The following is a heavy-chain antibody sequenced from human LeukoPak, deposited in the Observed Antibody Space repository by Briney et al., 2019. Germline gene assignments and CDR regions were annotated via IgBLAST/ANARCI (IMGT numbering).Heavy chain of an antibody. Sequence: PGGSLRLSCAASGFTFSTYSMNWVRQAPGKGLEWVSSISSGSGYMYYADSVKGRFTISRDNAKNSPYLQMNSLRAEETAVYYCARDLDLIYCSSTSCSLFDYWGQGTLVTVSS. V-gene: IGHV3-21*01. CDR2: ISSGSGYM. J-gene: IGHJ4*02. CDR1: GFTFSTYS. D-gene: IGHD2-2*01. CDR3: ARDLDLIYCSSTSCSLFDY.